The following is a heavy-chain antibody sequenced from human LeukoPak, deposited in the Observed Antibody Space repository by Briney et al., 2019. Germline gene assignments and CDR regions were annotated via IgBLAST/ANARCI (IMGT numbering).Heavy chain of an antibody. CDR1: GFTFSDHY. V-gene: IGHV3-11*04. J-gene: IGHJ4*02. D-gene: IGHD1-26*01. CDR3: ARDAPYLVGATYFDY. Sequence: PGGSLRLSCAASGFTFSDHYMDWVRQAPGKGLEWVSYIGGTGETIYYADSVKGRFTVSRDNAKNSVYLQMNSLRAEDTAVYYCARDAPYLVGATYFDYWGQGTLVTVSS. CDR2: IGGTGETI.